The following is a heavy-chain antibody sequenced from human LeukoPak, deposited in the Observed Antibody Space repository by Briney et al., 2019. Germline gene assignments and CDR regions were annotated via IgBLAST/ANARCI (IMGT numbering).Heavy chain of an antibody. V-gene: IGHV1-18*01. CDR3: ARDGRRYLPPETPYYFDY. CDR2: ISAYNGNT. J-gene: IGHJ4*02. CDR1: GYTFTSYG. Sequence: GASVKVSCKASGYTFTSYGISWVRQAPGQGLEWMGWISAYNGNTNYAQKLQGRVTMTTDTSTSTAYMELRSLRSDDTAVYYCARDGRRYLPPETPYYFDYWGQGTLVTVSS. D-gene: IGHD3-9*01.